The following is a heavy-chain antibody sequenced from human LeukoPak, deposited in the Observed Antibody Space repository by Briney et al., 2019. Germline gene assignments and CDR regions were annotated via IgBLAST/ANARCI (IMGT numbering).Heavy chain of an antibody. J-gene: IGHJ5*02. Sequence: PGGSLRLSRAASGFTFSSYSMNWVRQAPGKGLEWVSYISSSSSTIYYADSVKGRFTISRDNAKNSLYLQMNSLRDEDTVVYYCARGANVFAYNWFDPWGQGTLVTVSS. D-gene: IGHD3-10*02. CDR1: GFTFSSYS. CDR3: ARGANVFAYNWFDP. V-gene: IGHV3-48*02. CDR2: ISSSSSTI.